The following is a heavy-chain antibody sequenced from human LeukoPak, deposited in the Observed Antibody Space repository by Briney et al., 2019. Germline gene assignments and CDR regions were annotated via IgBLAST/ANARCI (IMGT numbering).Heavy chain of an antibody. D-gene: IGHD2-2*01. V-gene: IGHV4-39*01. CDR3: ASPYLSDGSLSTFDP. J-gene: IGHJ5*02. CDR1: GGSISSSPYY. CDR2: IYYRGST. Sequence: PSETLSLTCTVSGGSISSSPYYWGWIRQPPGKGLEWIGTIYYRGSTYSNPSLNRRATISIDTSKNQFYLRRRSVTAADTALYSCASPYLSDGSLSTFDPWGQGTLVTVS.